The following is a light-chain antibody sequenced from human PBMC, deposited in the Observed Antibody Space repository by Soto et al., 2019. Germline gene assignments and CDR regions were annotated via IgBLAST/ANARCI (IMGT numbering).Light chain of an antibody. V-gene: IGKV1-5*03. CDR2: KAS. Sequence: DIQMTQSPSTLSASIGDRVTITCRASQSISRWLAGYQQKPGRAPNLLIYKASILESGVPSRFSGSGSGTEFTLTISSLQPDVFATYYCQQYDTFSTFGGGTTVEIK. CDR3: QQYDTFST. CDR1: QSISRW. J-gene: IGKJ4*01.